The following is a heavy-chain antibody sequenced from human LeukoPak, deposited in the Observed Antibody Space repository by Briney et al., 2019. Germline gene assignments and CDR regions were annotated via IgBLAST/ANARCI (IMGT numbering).Heavy chain of an antibody. J-gene: IGHJ4*02. D-gene: IGHD3-10*01. Sequence: NPSETLSLTCAVYGGSFSGYYWSWIRQPPGKGLEWIGEINHSGSTNYNPSLKSRVTISVDTSKNQFSLKLSSVTAADTAVYYCASTVPNYGSGSYDYWGQGTLVTVSS. CDR3: ASTVPNYGSGSYDY. CDR2: INHSGST. V-gene: IGHV4-34*01. CDR1: GGSFSGYY.